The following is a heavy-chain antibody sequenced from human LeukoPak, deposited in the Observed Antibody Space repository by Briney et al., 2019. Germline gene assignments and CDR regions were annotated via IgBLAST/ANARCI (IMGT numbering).Heavy chain of an antibody. CDR3: VRITSSWYFDY. Sequence: ASVKVSCKASGYTFTSYAMNRVRQAPGQGLEWMGWINNNTGNPTYAQGFTGRFVFSLDTSVSTAYLQISSLKAEDTAVYYCVRITSSWYFDYWGQGTLVTVSS. CDR1: GYTFTSYA. J-gene: IGHJ4*02. D-gene: IGHD6-13*01. CDR2: INNNTGNP. V-gene: IGHV7-4-1*02.